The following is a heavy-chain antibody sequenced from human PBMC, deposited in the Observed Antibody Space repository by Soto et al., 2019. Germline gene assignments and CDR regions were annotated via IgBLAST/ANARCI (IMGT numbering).Heavy chain of an antibody. CDR2: IYSSGNT. Sequence: QVHLQESGPGLVKPSETLSLTCSVSGGTISGYYWTWIRQPAGKGLEWIGRIYSSGNTKYNPSLQCRVTMSLYTSNNQFSLRLTSATAADTAVYYCARGLRFSDWFDPWGQGTLVTVAS. CDR3: ARGLRFSDWFDP. D-gene: IGHD3-3*01. V-gene: IGHV4-4*07. J-gene: IGHJ5*02. CDR1: GGTISGYY.